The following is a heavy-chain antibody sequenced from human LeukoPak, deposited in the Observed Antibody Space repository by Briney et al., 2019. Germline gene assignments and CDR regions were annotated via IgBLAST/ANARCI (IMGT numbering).Heavy chain of an antibody. D-gene: IGHD4-17*01. CDR2: INHSGST. CDR1: GGSFSGYY. V-gene: IGHV4-34*01. J-gene: IGHJ3*02. Sequence: PSETLSLTCAVYGGSFSGYYWSWIRQPPGKGLEWIGEINHSGSTNYNPSLKSRVTISVDTSKNQFSLKLSSVTAADTAVYYCARVSATTVTYGAFDIWGQGTMVTVSS. CDR3: ARVSATTVTYGAFDI.